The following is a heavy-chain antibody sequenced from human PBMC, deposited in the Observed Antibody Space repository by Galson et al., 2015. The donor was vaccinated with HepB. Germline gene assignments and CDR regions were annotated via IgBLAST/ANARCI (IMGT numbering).Heavy chain of an antibody. CDR2: IYYSGST. CDR1: GGSISSGGYS. CDR3: ARDRRRDTAMAYYMDV. D-gene: IGHD5-18*01. V-gene: IGHV4-31*03. J-gene: IGHJ6*03. Sequence: TLSLTCTVSGGSISSGGYSWSWLRQHPGKGLEWIGYIYYSGSTYYNPSLKSRVTISVDTSKNQFSLKLSSVTAADTAVYYCARDRRRDTAMAYYMDVWGRGTTVTVSS.